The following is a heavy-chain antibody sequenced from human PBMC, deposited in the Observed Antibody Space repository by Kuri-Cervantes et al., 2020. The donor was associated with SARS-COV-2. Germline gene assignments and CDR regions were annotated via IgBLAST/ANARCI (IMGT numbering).Heavy chain of an antibody. CDR2: IIPIFGTA. Sequence: SVKVSCKASGGTFSSYAISWVRQAPGQGLEWMGGIIPIFGTANYARKFQGRVTITADESTSTAYMELSSLRSEDTAVYYCARVPNSDFWSGYYGNNWFDPWGQGTLVTVSS. V-gene: IGHV1-69*13. CDR1: GGTFSSYA. D-gene: IGHD3-3*01. CDR3: ARVPNSDFWSGYYGNNWFDP. J-gene: IGHJ5*02.